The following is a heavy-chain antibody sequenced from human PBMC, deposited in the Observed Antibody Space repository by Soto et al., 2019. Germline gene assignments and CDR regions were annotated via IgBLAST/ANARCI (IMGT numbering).Heavy chain of an antibody. V-gene: IGHV4-34*01. CDR2: INHSGST. CDR3: ARGRINWFDP. D-gene: IGHD2-15*01. J-gene: IGHJ5*02. CDR1: GGSFSGYY. Sequence: SETLSLTCAVYGGSFSGYYWSWIRQPPGKGLEWIGEINHSGSTNYNPSLKSRVTISVDTSKNQFSLKLSSVTAADTAVYYCARGRINWFDPCGQGTLVTVST.